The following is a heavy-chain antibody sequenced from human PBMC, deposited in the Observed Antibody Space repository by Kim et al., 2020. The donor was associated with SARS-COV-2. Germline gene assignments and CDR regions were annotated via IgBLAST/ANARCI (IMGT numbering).Heavy chain of an antibody. CDR3: TRDLFGPRGGFDY. J-gene: IGHJ4*02. Sequence: SETLSLTCAISGDSVSSDSAAWNWIRQSPSRGLEWLGRTYYRSKWYYDYAISVKSRITINPDTSKNQFSLQLNSVTPEDTAVYYCTRDLFGPRGGFDYWGQATLVTVSS. CDR2: TYYRSKWYY. V-gene: IGHV6-1*01. CDR1: GDSVSSDSAA. D-gene: IGHD3-10*01.